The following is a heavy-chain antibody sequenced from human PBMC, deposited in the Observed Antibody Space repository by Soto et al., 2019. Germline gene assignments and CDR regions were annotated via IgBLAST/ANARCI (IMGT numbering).Heavy chain of an antibody. Sequence: GGSLRLSCAASGFTFSSYAMHWVRQAPGKGLEWVAVISYDGSNKYYADSVKGRFTISRDNSKNTLHLQMNSLRAEDTAAYYCARAGEGAAAGHYYYYGMDVWGQGTTVTVSS. D-gene: IGHD6-13*01. J-gene: IGHJ6*02. CDR3: ARAGEGAAAGHYYYYGMDV. V-gene: IGHV3-30-3*01. CDR1: GFTFSSYA. CDR2: ISYDGSNK.